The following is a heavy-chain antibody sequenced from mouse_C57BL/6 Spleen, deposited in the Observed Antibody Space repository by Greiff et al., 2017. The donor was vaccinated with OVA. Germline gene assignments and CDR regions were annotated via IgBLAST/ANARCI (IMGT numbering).Heavy chain of an antibody. D-gene: IGHD1-1*01. CDR1: GYTFTSYW. Sequence: QVQLQQPGAELVKPGASVKVSCKASGYTFTSYWMHWVKQRPGQGLEWIGRIHPSDSATNYNQKFKGKATLTVDKSSSTAYMQLSSLTSEDSAVYYCGAGYGSSPFDYWGQGTTLTVSS. V-gene: IGHV1-74*01. CDR3: GAGYGSSPFDY. CDR2: IHPSDSAT. J-gene: IGHJ2*01.